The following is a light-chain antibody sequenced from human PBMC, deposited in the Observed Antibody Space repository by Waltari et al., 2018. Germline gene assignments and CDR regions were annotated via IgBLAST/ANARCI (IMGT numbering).Light chain of an antibody. CDR3: QQYYSYPYT. CDR2: DAS. V-gene: IGKV3-15*01. CDR1: QSVSNN. Sequence: EAMMTQSPATLSVSPGDRATLSCRASQSVSNNVAWFQQKPGQAPSLLIYDASTRATGVPARFSGSGSGTEFTLTISCLQSEDFATYYCQQYYSYPYTFGQGTKLEIK. J-gene: IGKJ2*01.